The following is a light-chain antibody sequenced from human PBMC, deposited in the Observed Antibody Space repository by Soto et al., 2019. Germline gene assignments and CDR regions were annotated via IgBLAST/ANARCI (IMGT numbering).Light chain of an antibody. Sequence: EIVLTQSPGTLSLSPGERATLSCRASQSVSSSYLAWYQQKPGQAPRLLIYGASVRATGVPTRFSGSGSGTDFTLTIRSLQSEDFAVYYCQQYNNWPLTFGQGTKVDIK. CDR2: GAS. CDR3: QQYNNWPLT. J-gene: IGKJ1*01. V-gene: IGKV3-15*01. CDR1: QSVSSSY.